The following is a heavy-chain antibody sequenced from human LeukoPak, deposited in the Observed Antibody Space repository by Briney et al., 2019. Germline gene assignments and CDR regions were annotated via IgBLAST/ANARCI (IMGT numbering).Heavy chain of an antibody. J-gene: IGHJ4*02. CDR3: TKGRGI. V-gene: IGHV4-61*09. D-gene: IGHD3-10*01. CDR2: IYTSGTS. Sequence: SETLSLTCTVSGGYISSGSYYWSWIRQPAGKGLEWIGHIYTSGTSNYNPSLRSRVTISVDTSKNQFSLKLTSVTAADTAVYYCTKGRGIWGQGTLVTVSS. CDR1: GGYISSGSYY.